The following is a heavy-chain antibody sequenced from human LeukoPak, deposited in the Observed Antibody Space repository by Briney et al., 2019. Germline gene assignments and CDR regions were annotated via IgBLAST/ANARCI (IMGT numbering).Heavy chain of an antibody. D-gene: IGHD1-20*01. CDR3: AKGYNWNDVGGLFDY. V-gene: IGHV3-30*18. Sequence: GGSLRLSCAASGFTFSSYGMHWVRQAPGKGLEWVAVISYDGSNKYYADSVKGRFTISRDNSKNTLYLQMNSLRAEDTAVYYCAKGYNWNDVGGLFDYWGQGTLVTVSS. CDR1: GFTFSSYG. J-gene: IGHJ4*02. CDR2: ISYDGSNK.